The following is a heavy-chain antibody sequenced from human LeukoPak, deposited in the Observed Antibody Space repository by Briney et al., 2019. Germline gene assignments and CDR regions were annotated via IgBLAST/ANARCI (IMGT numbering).Heavy chain of an antibody. D-gene: IGHD4-11*01. V-gene: IGHV3-49*04. CDR2: IRSKAFGGTA. CDR1: GFTFGDYA. CDR3: TRGPYNNVVNLDY. Sequence: GGSLILSCTTSGFTFGDYAMSWVRQAPGKGLEWVGFIRSKAFGGTAEYAASVKGRFTISRDDSKNIAYLQMNSLKTEDTAVYYCTRGPYNNVVNLDYWGQGTLVTVSS. J-gene: IGHJ4*02.